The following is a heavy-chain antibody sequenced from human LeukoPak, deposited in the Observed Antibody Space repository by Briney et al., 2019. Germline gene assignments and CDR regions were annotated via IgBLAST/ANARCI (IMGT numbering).Heavy chain of an antibody. CDR1: GFTFSSYG. D-gene: IGHD1-26*01. Sequence: GGSLRLSCAASGFTFSSYGMHWVRQAPGKGLEWVAVISYDGSNKYYADSVKGRFTVSRDNSKNTLYLQMNSLRAEDTAVYYCAREALVTHWGQGTLVTVSS. V-gene: IGHV3-30*03. J-gene: IGHJ4*02. CDR2: ISYDGSNK. CDR3: AREALVTH.